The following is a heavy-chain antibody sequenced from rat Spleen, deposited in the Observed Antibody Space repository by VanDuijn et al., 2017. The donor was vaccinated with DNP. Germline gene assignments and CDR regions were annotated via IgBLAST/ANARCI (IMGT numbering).Heavy chain of an antibody. CDR1: GFTFSDYA. Sequence: EVQLVESGGGLVQPGNSLKLSCTASGFTFSDYAMAWVRQSPKKGLEWVASITNTGGSTYYPDSVKGRFTISRDNAKSTLYLQMNSLRSEDTATYYCTRGTPDYWGQGVMVTVSS. V-gene: IGHV5S23*01. CDR2: ITNTGGST. J-gene: IGHJ2*01. CDR3: TRGTPDY.